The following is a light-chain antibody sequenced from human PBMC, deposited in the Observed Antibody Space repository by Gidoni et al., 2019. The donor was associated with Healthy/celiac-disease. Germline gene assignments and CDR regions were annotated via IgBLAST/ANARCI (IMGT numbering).Light chain of an antibody. CDR3: QQRSNWPFLT. J-gene: IGKJ4*01. CDR1: QSVSSY. Sequence: EIVLTQSPATLSLSPGERATLSCRASQSVSSYLAWYQQKPGQAPRLLIYDASNRATGIPARFSGSGSGTDFTLTISSLEPEDFAVYYCQQRSNWPFLTFXGXTKVEIK. CDR2: DAS. V-gene: IGKV3-11*01.